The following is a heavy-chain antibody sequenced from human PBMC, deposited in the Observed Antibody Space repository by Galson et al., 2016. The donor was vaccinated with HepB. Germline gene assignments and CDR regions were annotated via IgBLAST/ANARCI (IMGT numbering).Heavy chain of an antibody. J-gene: IGHJ5*01. CDR1: GGSITTFY. CDR3: VKDSGIGFFES. V-gene: IGHV4-59*12. CDR2: IFHTGSP. Sequence: SETLSLTCTVSGGSITTFYWSWIRQPPGRGLEWIGYIFHTGSPNHSPSLKSRVTISTDTSRNQFSLRLTSVTAADTAVYYCVKDSGIGFFESWGRGVLVTVSS. D-gene: IGHD2-21*01.